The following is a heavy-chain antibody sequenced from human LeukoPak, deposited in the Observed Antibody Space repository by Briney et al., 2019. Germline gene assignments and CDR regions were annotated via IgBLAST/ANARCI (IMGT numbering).Heavy chain of an antibody. CDR2: IYYSGST. D-gene: IGHD3-10*01. CDR3: ARRSTMVRGVLSLYWFDP. J-gene: IGHJ5*02. Sequence: SETLSLTCTVSGGSISSYYWSWIRQPPGKGLEWIGYIYYSGSTNYNPSLKSRVTISVDTSKNQFSLNLRSVTAADTAVYYCARRSTMVRGVLSLYWFDPWGQGTLVTVSS. CDR1: GGSISSYY. V-gene: IGHV4-59*08.